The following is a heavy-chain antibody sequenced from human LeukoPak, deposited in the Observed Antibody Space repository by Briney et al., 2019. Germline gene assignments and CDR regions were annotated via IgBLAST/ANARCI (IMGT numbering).Heavy chain of an antibody. Sequence: PSETLSLTCTVSGGSISSSSYYWGWIRQPPGKGLEWIGSIYYSGSTYYNPSLKSRVTISVDTSKNQFSLKLSSVTAADTAVYYCASGIVGANVMAYWGQGTLVTVSS. V-gene: IGHV4-39*01. CDR3: ASGIVGANVMAY. D-gene: IGHD1-26*01. CDR1: GGSISSSSYY. CDR2: IYYSGST. J-gene: IGHJ4*02.